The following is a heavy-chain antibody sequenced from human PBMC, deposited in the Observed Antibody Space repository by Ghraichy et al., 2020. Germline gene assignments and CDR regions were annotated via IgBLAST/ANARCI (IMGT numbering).Heavy chain of an antibody. CDR2: IKREGSEK. Sequence: GGSLRLSCAASGFVFNVYWMTWVRQAPGKGLEWVANIKREGSEKYYVDSVKGRFTISRDTVKNSLFLEMNNLRGDDTAVYYCARGRTANRNFRPYAFDLWGQGTVVTVSS. J-gene: IGHJ3*01. CDR1: GFVFNVYW. CDR3: ARGRTANRNFRPYAFDL. D-gene: IGHD1-14*01. V-gene: IGHV3-7*01.